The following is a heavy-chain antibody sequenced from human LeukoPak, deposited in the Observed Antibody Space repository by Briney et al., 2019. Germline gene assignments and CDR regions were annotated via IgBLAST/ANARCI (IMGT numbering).Heavy chain of an antibody. J-gene: IGHJ5*02. CDR3: ARDTSGLKP. Sequence: PGGSLRLSCAASGFTFSTYEMNWVRQAPGKGLEWVSYISNSGSTIYYADSVKGRFTISRDNSKNTLYLQMNSLRAEDTAVYYCARDTSGLKPWGQGTLVTVSS. CDR1: GFTFSTYE. D-gene: IGHD5-12*01. CDR2: ISNSGSTI. V-gene: IGHV3-48*03.